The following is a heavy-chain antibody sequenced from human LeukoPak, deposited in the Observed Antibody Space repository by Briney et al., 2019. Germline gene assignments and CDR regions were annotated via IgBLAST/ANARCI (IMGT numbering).Heavy chain of an antibody. V-gene: IGHV4-59*08. CDR1: GGSISSYY. J-gene: IGHJ4*02. CDR3: ARSRYSYGSDILYYFDY. CDR2: IYYSGST. D-gene: IGHD5-18*01. Sequence: SETLSLTCTVSGGSISSYYWSWIRQPPGKGLEWIGYIYYSGSTNYNPSLKSRVTISVDTSKNQFSLKLSSVTAADTAVYYCARSRYSYGSDILYYFDYWGQGTLVIVSS.